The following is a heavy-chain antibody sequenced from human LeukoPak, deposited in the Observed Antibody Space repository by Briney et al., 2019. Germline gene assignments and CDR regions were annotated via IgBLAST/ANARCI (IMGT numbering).Heavy chain of an antibody. CDR1: GFTFSSYA. J-gene: IGHJ3*02. V-gene: IGHV3-23*01. CDR2: ISGSGGST. Sequence: GGSLRLSCAASGFTFSSYAMSWVRQGPGKGRGWGSAISGSGGSTYYADSVKGRFTISRDNSKTTLYLQMNSLRAEDTAVYYCANPMVRGVIMHAFDIWGQGTMVTVSS. CDR3: ANPMVRGVIMHAFDI. D-gene: IGHD3-10*01.